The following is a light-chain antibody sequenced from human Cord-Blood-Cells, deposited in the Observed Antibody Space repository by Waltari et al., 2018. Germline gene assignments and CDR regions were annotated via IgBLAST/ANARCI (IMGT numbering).Light chain of an antibody. J-gene: IGKJ4*01. Sequence: DLKMTQSPSPLSASVGDRVTITCRASQSITSYLNWYQQKPGNAPKLLLYAASSLQSGGPSRFSGSGSGTDFTLSISSLQPEEFATYYWQQSDRTPLTFGGGTKVEIK. CDR2: AAS. CDR3: QQSDRTPLT. V-gene: IGKV1-39*01. CDR1: QSITSY.